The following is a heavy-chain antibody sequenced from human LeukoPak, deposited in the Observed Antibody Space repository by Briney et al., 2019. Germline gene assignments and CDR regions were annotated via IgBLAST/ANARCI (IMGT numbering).Heavy chain of an antibody. D-gene: IGHD3-10*01. CDR1: GITLSNYG. CDR3: AKRGVVVRVVLVGFHKEAYYFDS. V-gene: IGHV3-23*01. CDR2: VSDSGGRT. J-gene: IGHJ4*02. Sequence: GSLRLSCAVSGITLSNYGMSWVRQAPGKGLEWVADVSDSGGRTNYADSVKGRFTISRDNSRNTLYLQMNSLRAEDTAVYFCAKRGVVVRVVLVGFHKEAYYFDSWGQGALVTVSS.